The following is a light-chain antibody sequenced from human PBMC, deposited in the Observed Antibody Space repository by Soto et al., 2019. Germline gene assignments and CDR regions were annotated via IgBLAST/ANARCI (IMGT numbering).Light chain of an antibody. V-gene: IGLV2-14*01. J-gene: IGLJ2*01. Sequence: QSVLTQPASVSGSPGQSITISCTGTSSDVGGYNYVSWYQQHPDKAPKLMIYDVTYRPSGVSNRFSGSKSGNTASLTISGLQAEDEADYYCSSYTSGSTHVVFGGGTQLTVL. CDR1: SSDVGGYNY. CDR3: SSYTSGSTHVV. CDR2: DVT.